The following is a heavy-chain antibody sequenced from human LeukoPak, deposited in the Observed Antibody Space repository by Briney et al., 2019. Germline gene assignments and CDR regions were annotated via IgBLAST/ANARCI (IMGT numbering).Heavy chain of an antibody. CDR3: ARDVDTSGHYGWFDP. D-gene: IGHD3-22*01. V-gene: IGHV3-33*01. CDR1: GFSPPRFG. CDR2: IWYDGKRK. Sequence: GISPRPSCAPSGFSPPRFGMNWGPQAASKGVEGGGVIWYDGKRKYYADSVKGRFTISRDTSKNTLYLQMNSLRAEDTAVYSCARDVDTSGHYGWFDPWGQGTLVTVSS. J-gene: IGHJ5*02.